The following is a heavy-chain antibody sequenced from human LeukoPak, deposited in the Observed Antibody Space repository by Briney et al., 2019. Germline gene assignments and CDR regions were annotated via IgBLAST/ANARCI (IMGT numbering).Heavy chain of an antibody. Sequence: SETLSLTCAVSGGSISSDNWWSWVRQPPGKGLEWIGYINHSGSTYYNPSLKSRVTISVDRSKNQFSLKLSSVTAADTAVYYCARFVDTAMVTGYYFDYWGQGTLVTVSS. CDR3: ARFVDTAMVTGYYFDY. CDR2: INHSGST. J-gene: IGHJ4*02. D-gene: IGHD5-18*01. CDR1: GGSISSDNW. V-gene: IGHV4-4*02.